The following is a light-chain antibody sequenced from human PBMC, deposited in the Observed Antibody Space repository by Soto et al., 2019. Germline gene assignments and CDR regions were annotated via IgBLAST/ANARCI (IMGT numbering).Light chain of an antibody. CDR2: DAS. Sequence: EIVLPQSPGTLSLSPGEIATLSCRASQSVSSSYLAWYQQKPGQAPRLLIYDASNRATGIPARFSGSGSGTDFTLTISRLEPEDFAVYYCQQYGSSPWTFGQGTKVDIK. V-gene: IGKV3-20*01. CDR3: QQYGSSPWT. J-gene: IGKJ1*01. CDR1: QSVSSSY.